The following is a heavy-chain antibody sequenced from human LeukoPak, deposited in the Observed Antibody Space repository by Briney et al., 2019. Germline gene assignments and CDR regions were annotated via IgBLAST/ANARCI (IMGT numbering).Heavy chain of an antibody. Sequence: SETLSLTCTVSGGSINNYYWSWIRQPAGKGLEWIGRIYTRGSTNYNPSLKSRVTMSVDTSKNQFSLKLSSVTAADTAVYYCARGRCCRADICSGGDAFDIWGQGTMVSVSS. CDR2: IYTRGST. D-gene: IGHD2-15*01. V-gene: IGHV4-4*07. CDR3: ARGRCCRADICSGGDAFDI. CDR1: GGSINNYY. J-gene: IGHJ3*02.